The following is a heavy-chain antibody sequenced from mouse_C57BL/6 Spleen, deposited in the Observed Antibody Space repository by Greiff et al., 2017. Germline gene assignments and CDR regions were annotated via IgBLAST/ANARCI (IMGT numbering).Heavy chain of an antibody. CDR1: GYAFSSYW. D-gene: IGHD2-4*01. CDR3: ARYDYHYYAMDY. V-gene: IGHV1-80*01. J-gene: IGHJ4*01. Sequence: VQLQQSGAELVKPGASVTISCKASGYAFSSYWLNWVKQRPGKGLEWIGQIYPGDGDTNYNGKFKGKATLTADKSSSTAYMQLSSLTSEDSAVYFCARYDYHYYAMDYWGQGTSVTVSS. CDR2: IYPGDGDT.